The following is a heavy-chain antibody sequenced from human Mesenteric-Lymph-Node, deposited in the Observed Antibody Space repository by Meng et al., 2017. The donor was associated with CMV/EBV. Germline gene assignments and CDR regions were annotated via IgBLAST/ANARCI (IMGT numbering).Heavy chain of an antibody. CDR2: IYSGGST. CDR1: GFTVSSNY. J-gene: IGHJ4*02. V-gene: IGHV3-66*02. D-gene: IGHD6-19*01. CDR3: AKVSSGWYYFDH. Sequence: GESLKISCAASGFTVSSNYMSWVRQAPGKGLEWVSVIYSGGSTYYADSVKGRFTISRDNSKNTLYLQINGLRAEDTAMYYCAKVSSGWYYFDHWGQGTLVTVSS.